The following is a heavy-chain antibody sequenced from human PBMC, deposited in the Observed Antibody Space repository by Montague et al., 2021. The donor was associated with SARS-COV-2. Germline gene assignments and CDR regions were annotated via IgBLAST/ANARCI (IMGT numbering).Heavy chain of an antibody. CDR2: IYYSGST. CDR3: ARDGHIAARPADYYGMDV. D-gene: IGHD6-6*01. CDR1: GGSISSYY. J-gene: IGHJ6*02. Sequence: SETLSLTCTVSGGSISSYYWSWIRPPPGKGLEWIGYIYYSGSTNYNTSLKSRVTISVDTSKNQFSLTLSSVTAADTAVDYCARDGHIAARPADYYGMDVWGQGTTVTVSS. V-gene: IGHV4-59*13.